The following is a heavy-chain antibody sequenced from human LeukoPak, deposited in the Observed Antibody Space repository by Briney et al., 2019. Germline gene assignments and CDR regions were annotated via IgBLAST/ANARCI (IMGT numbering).Heavy chain of an antibody. V-gene: IGHV3-49*04. CDR3: TRDRGAYNLYDY. CDR2: IRSKAYGETA. CDR1: GFTFSSYA. J-gene: IGHJ4*02. D-gene: IGHD1-1*01. Sequence: GGSLGLSCAASGFTFSSYAMSWVRQAPGKGLEWVGFIRSKAYGETADYAASVKGRFTISRDDSKAIAYLQMNSLKTEDTAVYHCTRDRGAYNLYDYWGQGTLVTVSS.